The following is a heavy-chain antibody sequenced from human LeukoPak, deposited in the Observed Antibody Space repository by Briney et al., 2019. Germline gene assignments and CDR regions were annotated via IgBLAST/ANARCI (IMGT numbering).Heavy chain of an antibody. CDR2: ISGSGGST. J-gene: IGHJ4*02. V-gene: IGHV3-23*01. Sequence: GGSLRLSCAASGFTFSSYAMSWVRQAPGKGLEWVSTISGSGGSTYYADSVKGRFTISRDNSKNTLYLQMNSLRAEDTAVYYCAKDAPRQWLVGTAYDYWGQGTLVTVSS. CDR3: AKDAPRQWLVGTAYDY. CDR1: GFTFSSYA. D-gene: IGHD6-19*01.